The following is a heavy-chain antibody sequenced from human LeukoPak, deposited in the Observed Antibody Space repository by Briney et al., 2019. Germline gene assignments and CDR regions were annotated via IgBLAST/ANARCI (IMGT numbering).Heavy chain of an antibody. J-gene: IGHJ4*02. CDR1: GGSISSGGYY. Sequence: SQTESLTRTVSGGSISSGGYYCSWIRQHPGKGLEWIGYIYSSGSTYYNPSLKSRVTISVDTSKNQFSLKLSSVTAADTAVYYCARETWVDYYDSSGFWRGIDYWGQGALVTVSS. CDR3: ARETWVDYYDSSGFWRGIDY. V-gene: IGHV4-31*03. D-gene: IGHD3-22*01. CDR2: IYSSGST.